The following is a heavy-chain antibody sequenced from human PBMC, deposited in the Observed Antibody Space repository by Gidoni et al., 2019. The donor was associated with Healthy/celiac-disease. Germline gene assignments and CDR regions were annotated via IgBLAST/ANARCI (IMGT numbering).Heavy chain of an antibody. V-gene: IGHV2-5*01. CDR2: IYWNDDK. CDR1: GFPLSTSGVG. Sequence: QITLKESGPTPVKPTQTLTLTCTFSGFPLSTSGVGVGWIRQPPGKALEWLALIYWNDDKRYSPSLTSRLTIPKDTSKNQVVLTMTNMDPVDTATYYCAHSRGYYPIFDYWGQGTLVTVSS. D-gene: IGHD3-22*01. J-gene: IGHJ4*02. CDR3: AHSRGYYPIFDY.